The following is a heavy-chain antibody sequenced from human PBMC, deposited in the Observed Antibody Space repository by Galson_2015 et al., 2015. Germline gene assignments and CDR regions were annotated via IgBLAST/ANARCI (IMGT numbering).Heavy chain of an antibody. CDR3: ARADNVLRYFDWLRVAFDI. V-gene: IGHV1-8*01. D-gene: IGHD3-9*01. J-gene: IGHJ3*02. CDR1: GYTFTSYD. Sequence: SVKVSCKASGYTFTSYDINWVRQATGQGLEWMGWMNPNSGNTGYAQKFQGRVTMTRNTSISTAYMELSSLRSEDTAVYYCARADNVLRYFDWLRVAFDIWGQGTMVTVSS. CDR2: MNPNSGNT.